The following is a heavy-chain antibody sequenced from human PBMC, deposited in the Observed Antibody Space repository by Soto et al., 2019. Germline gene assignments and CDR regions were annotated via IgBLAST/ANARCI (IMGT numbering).Heavy chain of an antibody. CDR2: IYYSGST. J-gene: IGHJ6*02. Sequence: QVQLQESGPGLVKPSQTLSLTCTVSGGSISSGGYYWSWIRQHPGKGLEWIGYIYYSGSTYYNPSLKSRVTISVDTSKNQFSLKLSSVTAADTAVYYCARGLNDYVWGSYRFPPDYGMDVWGQGTTVTVSS. CDR1: GGSISSGGYY. CDR3: ARGLNDYVWGSYRFPPDYGMDV. D-gene: IGHD3-16*02. V-gene: IGHV4-31*03.